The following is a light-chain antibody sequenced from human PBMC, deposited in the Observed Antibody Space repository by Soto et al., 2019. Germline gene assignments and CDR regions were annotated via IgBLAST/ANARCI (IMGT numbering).Light chain of an antibody. CDR2: KAS. V-gene: IGKV1-5*03. CDR3: QHYNSYSEA. Sequence: IHMTQSPSTLSGSVVDRVTITWRASQTISSWLSWYQQKPGKAPKLLIYKASTLKSGVPSRFSGSGSGTEFTLTISSLQPDDFATYYCQHYNSYSEAFGQGTKVDIK. J-gene: IGKJ1*01. CDR1: QTISSW.